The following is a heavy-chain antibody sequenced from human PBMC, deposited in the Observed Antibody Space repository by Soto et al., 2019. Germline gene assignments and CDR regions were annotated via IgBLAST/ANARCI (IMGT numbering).Heavy chain of an antibody. V-gene: IGHV1-2*04. CDR1: GYTFTGYY. J-gene: IGHJ6*02. Sequence: ASVKVSCKASGYTFTGYYMHWVRQAPGQGLEWMGWINPNSGGTNYAQKFQGWVTMTRDTSISTAYMELSRLRSDDTAVYYCARDSGPQYDFWSGLRGMDVWGQGTTVTSP. D-gene: IGHD3-3*01. CDR3: ARDSGPQYDFWSGLRGMDV. CDR2: INPNSGGT.